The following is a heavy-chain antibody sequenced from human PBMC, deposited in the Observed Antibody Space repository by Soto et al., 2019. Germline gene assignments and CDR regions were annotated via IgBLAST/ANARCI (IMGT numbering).Heavy chain of an antibody. J-gene: IGHJ4*02. D-gene: IGHD3-10*01. CDR3: GRFSRGGGDY. CDR1: GGSITSSGYY. CDR2: IFYSGST. V-gene: IGHV4-39*01. Sequence: QLQLQESGPGLVKPSETLSLTCTVSGGSITSSGYYWGWIRQPPGKGLEWIGNIFYSGSTYYNPSLKRRVTISGDTSKNPFSLKRGPVAAAETAVFYCGRFSRGGGDYWGQGTLVTVSS.